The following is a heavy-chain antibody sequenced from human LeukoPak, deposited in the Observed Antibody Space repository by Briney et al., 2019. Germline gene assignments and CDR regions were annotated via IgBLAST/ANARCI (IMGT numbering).Heavy chain of an antibody. V-gene: IGHV5-51*01. CDR2: IYPGDSDT. D-gene: IGHD4-17*01. Sequence: ASVKVSCKASGYSFTSYWIGWVRQMPGKGLEWMGIIYPGDSDTRYSPSFQGQVTISADKSISTAYLQWSSLKASDTAMYYCARQGAGTTVTTAFDIWGQGTMVTVSS. CDR1: GYSFTSYW. J-gene: IGHJ3*02. CDR3: ARQGAGTTVTTAFDI.